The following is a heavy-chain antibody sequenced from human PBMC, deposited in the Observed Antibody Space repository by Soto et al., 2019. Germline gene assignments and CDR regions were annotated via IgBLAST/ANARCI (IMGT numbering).Heavy chain of an antibody. Sequence: GPLRLSCGAAGLTIVSSYISWVRKAPGKGLEWVSLIYSGGSTYYADSVKGRFTISRDNSKNTLYLQMNSLRAEDTAVYYCARSSGSGQGYLGYWGQGTLVTVSS. V-gene: IGHV3-53*01. CDR1: GLTIVSSY. D-gene: IGHD3-10*01. J-gene: IGHJ4*02. CDR3: ARSSGSGQGYLGY. CDR2: IYSGGST.